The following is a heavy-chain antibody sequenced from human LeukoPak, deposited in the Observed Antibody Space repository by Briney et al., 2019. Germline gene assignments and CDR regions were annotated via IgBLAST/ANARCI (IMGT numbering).Heavy chain of an antibody. CDR3: ATAPYSSGWYTLDY. J-gene: IGHJ4*02. Sequence: ASVKVSCKVSGYTLTELSMHWVRQAPGKGLEWMGGFDPEDGETIYAQEFQGRVTMTEDTSTDTAYMELSSLRSEDTAVYYCATAPYSSGWYTLDYWGQGTLVTVSS. V-gene: IGHV1-24*01. CDR2: FDPEDGET. CDR1: GYTLTELS. D-gene: IGHD6-19*01.